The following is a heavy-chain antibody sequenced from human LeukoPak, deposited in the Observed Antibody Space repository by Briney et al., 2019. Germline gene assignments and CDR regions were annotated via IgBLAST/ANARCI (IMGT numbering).Heavy chain of an antibody. V-gene: IGHV3-23*01. CDR3: AKDSGNWGTNFDY. D-gene: IGHD7-27*01. CDR2: ISGGGIST. CDR1: GFTFSSYG. J-gene: IGHJ4*02. Sequence: PGGSLRLSCAASGFTFSSYGMSWVRQAPGKGLGWVSAISGGGISTYYADSVKGRFTISRDDSKNTLYLQMNSLRVEDTAVYYCAKDSGNWGTNFDYWGQGTLVTVSS.